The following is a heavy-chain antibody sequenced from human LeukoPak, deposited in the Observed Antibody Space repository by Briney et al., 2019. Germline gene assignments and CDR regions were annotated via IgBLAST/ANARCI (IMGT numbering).Heavy chain of an antibody. CDR3: ARCGYSSPTYYYYYMDV. J-gene: IGHJ6*03. V-gene: IGHV3-30*04. Sequence: GRSLRLSCAASGFTFSSYAMHWVRQAPGKGLEWVAVISYDGSNKYYADSVKGRFTISRDNSKNTLYLQMNSLRAEDTAVYYCARCGYSSPTYYYYYMDVWGKGTTVTVSS. CDR2: ISYDGSNK. CDR1: GFTFSSYA. D-gene: IGHD6-13*01.